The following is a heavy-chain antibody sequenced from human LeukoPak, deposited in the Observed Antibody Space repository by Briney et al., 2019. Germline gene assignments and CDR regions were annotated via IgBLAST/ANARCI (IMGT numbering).Heavy chain of an antibody. CDR3: AKGAWNFDL. Sequence: GGSLRLSCVASGFSFNSYWMSWVRQAQGKGLEWVANIKQDGSEKSYVGSVKGRFTISRDNAKNSLYLQMNSLRDADTAIYFCAKGAWNFDLWGRGTLVSVSS. J-gene: IGHJ2*01. CDR1: GFSFNSYW. CDR2: IKQDGSEK. V-gene: IGHV3-7*01.